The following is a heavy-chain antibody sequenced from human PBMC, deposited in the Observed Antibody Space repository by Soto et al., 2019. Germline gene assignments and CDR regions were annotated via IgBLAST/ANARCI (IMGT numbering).Heavy chain of an antibody. Sequence: PSEALSLTCTVSGGSISRYYWSWIRQPPGKGLEWIGYIYYSGSTNYNPSLKSRVTISVDTSKNQFSLKLSSVTAADTAVYYCARDDGDPMYYFDYWGQGTLVTVSS. CDR1: GGSISRYY. D-gene: IGHD4-17*01. V-gene: IGHV4-59*01. J-gene: IGHJ4*02. CDR3: ARDDGDPMYYFDY. CDR2: IYYSGST.